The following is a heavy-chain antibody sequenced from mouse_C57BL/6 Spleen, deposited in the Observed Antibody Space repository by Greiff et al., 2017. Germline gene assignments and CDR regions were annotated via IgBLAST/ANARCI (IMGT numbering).Heavy chain of an antibody. J-gene: IGHJ4*01. CDR2: ISSGGDYI. V-gene: IGHV5-9-1*02. CDR3: TRDGGWLLRDYYAMDY. CDR1: GFTFSSYA. Sequence: EVNVVESGEGLVKPGGSLKLSCAASGFTFSSYAMSWVRQTPEKRLEWVAYISSGGDYIYYADTVKGRFTISRDNARNTLYLQMSSLKSEDTAMYYCTRDGGWLLRDYYAMDYWGQGTSVTVSS. D-gene: IGHD2-3*01.